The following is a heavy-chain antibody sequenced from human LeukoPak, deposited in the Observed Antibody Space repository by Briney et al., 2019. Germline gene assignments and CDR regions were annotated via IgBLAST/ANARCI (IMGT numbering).Heavy chain of an antibody. V-gene: IGHV1-46*01. D-gene: IGHD5-18*01. Sequence: ASVKVSCKASGYTFTSYYMHWVRQAPGQGLEWMGIINPSGGSTSYAQKLQGRVTMTTDTSTSTAYMELRSLRSDDTAVYYCALLAPYSYMDYWGQGTLVTVSS. CDR1: GYTFTSYY. CDR2: INPSGGST. CDR3: ALLAPYSYMDY. J-gene: IGHJ4*02.